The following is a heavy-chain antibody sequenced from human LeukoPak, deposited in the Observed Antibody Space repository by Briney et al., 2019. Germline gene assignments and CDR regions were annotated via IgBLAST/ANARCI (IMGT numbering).Heavy chain of an antibody. CDR1: GYTFTGYY. D-gene: IGHD2-2*03. CDR3: ARDGYWRAATKSYYYYYMDV. Sequence: GASVKVSCKASGYTFTGYYMHWVRQAPGQGLEWMGWMNPNSGNTGYAQKFQGRVTITADESTSTAYMELSSLRSEDTAVYYCARDGYWRAATKSYYYYYMDVWGKGTTVTISS. V-gene: IGHV1-8*03. CDR2: MNPNSGNT. J-gene: IGHJ6*03.